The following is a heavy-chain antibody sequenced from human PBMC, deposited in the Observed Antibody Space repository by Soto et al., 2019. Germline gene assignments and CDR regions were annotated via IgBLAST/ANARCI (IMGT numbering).Heavy chain of an antibody. CDR3: ARDADTAMVY. CDR2: IWYDGSNK. CDR1: GFTFSSYG. D-gene: IGHD5-18*01. V-gene: IGHV3-33*01. J-gene: IGHJ4*02. Sequence: QVQLVESGGGVVQPGRSLRLSCAASGFTFSSYGMHWVRQAPGKGLEWVAVIWYDGSNKYYADSVKGRFTISRDNSKNTLYLQMKSLRAEDTAVYYCARDADTAMVYWGQGTLVTVSS.